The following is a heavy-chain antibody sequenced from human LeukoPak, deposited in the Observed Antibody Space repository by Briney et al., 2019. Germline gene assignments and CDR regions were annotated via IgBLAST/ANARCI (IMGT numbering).Heavy chain of an antibody. Sequence: SETLSLTCTVSGGSISSYYWSWIRQPAGNGLEWIGRIYTSGSTNYNPSLKSRVTMSVDTSKNQFSLKLSSVTAADTAVYSCARYQTYYDPFDIWGQGTMVTVSS. CDR2: IYTSGST. CDR3: ARYQTYYDPFDI. V-gene: IGHV4-4*07. J-gene: IGHJ3*02. D-gene: IGHD2-21*01. CDR1: GGSISSYY.